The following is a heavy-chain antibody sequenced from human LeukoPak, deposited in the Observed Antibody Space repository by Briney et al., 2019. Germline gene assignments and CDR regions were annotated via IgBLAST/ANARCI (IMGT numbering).Heavy chain of an antibody. V-gene: IGHV4-31*03. D-gene: IGHD4/OR15-4a*01. J-gene: IGHJ4*02. CDR3: ARGPSCCDF. Sequence: PSETLSLTCTVSGGSISSDGFYWSWVRQHPGKGLEWIGYISYSGSTYYNPSLKSRVSVSLDTSKSQFSLKLTSVTAADTAVYLCARGPSCCDFWGQGTLVTVSS. CDR2: ISYSGST. CDR1: GGSISSDGFY.